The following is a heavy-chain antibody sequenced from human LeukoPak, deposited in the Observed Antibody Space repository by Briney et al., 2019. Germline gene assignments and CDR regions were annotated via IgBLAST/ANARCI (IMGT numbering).Heavy chain of an antibody. V-gene: IGHV3-72*01. CDR1: GFTFSDHY. Sequence: GGSLRLSCAVSGFTFSDHYMDWVRQAPGKGLEWVGRTRNKANSYTTEYAASVKGRFTISRDDSKNSLYLQMNSLRAEDTAVYYCARSGNSYGLYFDYWGQGTLVTVSA. D-gene: IGHD5-18*01. CDR3: ARSGNSYGLYFDY. CDR2: TRNKANSYTT. J-gene: IGHJ4*02.